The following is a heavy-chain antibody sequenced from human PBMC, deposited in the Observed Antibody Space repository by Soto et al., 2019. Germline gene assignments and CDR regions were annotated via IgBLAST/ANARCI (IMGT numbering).Heavy chain of an antibody. CDR1: GGTFSSYT. CDR3: AIFSNPLQPYYVFWSDQVTDAFDI. Sequence: SVKVSCKASGGTFSSYTISWGRQAPGQGLEWMGRIIPILGIANYAQKFQGRVTITADKSTSTAYMELSSLRPEDPAVYYCAIFSNPLQPYYVFWSDQVTDAFDIWGQGTMVPVSS. V-gene: IGHV1-69*02. CDR2: IIPILGIA. D-gene: IGHD3-3*01. J-gene: IGHJ3*02.